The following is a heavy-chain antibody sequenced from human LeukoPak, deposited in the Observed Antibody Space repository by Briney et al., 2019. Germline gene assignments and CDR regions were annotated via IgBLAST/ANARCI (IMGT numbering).Heavy chain of an antibody. CDR1: GHSISSDYY. CDR3: ARGPPRYYYMDV. CDR2: IYQSGNT. Sequence: SETLSLTCTVSGHSISSDYYWGWIRQPPGKRLEWIGSIYQSGNTYYNPSLKSRVIISLDTSKNQFSLKLSSVTAADTAVYYCARGPPRYYYMDVWGKGTTVTVSS. V-gene: IGHV4-38-2*02. J-gene: IGHJ6*03.